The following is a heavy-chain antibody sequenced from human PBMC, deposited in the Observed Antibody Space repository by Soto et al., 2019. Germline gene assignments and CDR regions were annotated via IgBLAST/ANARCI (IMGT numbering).Heavy chain of an antibody. D-gene: IGHD2-2*01. CDR3: AKTRGLSRQLYDS. CDR2: ISGSGASA. Sequence: PGGSLRLSCAASGFTFSSYAMTWVRQAPGKGLEWVSGISGSGASAYYADSVRGRFTISRDNSKNTLYLQINSLRAEDTAVFYCAKTRGLSRQLYDSWGQGTLVTVSS. V-gene: IGHV3-23*01. CDR1: GFTFSSYA. J-gene: IGHJ4*02.